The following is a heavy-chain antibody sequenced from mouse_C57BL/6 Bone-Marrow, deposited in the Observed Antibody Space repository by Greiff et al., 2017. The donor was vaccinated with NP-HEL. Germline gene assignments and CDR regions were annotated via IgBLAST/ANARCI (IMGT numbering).Heavy chain of an antibody. CDR3: ARQGLYDGYYVWYFDV. V-gene: IGHV1-76*01. J-gene: IGHJ1*03. Sequence: VKLQESGAELVRPGASVKLSCKASGYTFTDYYINWVKQRPGQGLEWIARIYPGSGNTYYNEKFKGKATLTAEKSSSTAYMQLSSLTSEDSAVYFCARQGLYDGYYVWYFDVWGTGTTVTVSS. D-gene: IGHD2-3*01. CDR2: IYPGSGNT. CDR1: GYTFTDYY.